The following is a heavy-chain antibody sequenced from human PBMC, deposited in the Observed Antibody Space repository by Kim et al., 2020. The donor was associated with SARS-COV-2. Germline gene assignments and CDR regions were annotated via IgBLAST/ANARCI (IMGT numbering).Heavy chain of an antibody. D-gene: IGHD6-13*01. J-gene: IGHJ4*02. CDR3: ARYIAAAGTSVYFDY. CDR1: GGSISSYY. Sequence: SETLSLTCTVSGGSISSYYWSWIRQPPGKGLEWIGYISYSGSTNYNPSLKSRVTISVDTSKNQFSLKLSSVTAADTAVYYCARYIAAAGTSVYFDYWGQGTLLTVSS. CDR2: ISYSGST. V-gene: IGHV4-59*13.